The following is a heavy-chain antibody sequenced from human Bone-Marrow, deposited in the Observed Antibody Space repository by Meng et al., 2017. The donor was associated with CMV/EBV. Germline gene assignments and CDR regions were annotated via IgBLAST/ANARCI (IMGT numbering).Heavy chain of an antibody. J-gene: IGHJ4*02. V-gene: IGHV1-2*02. CDR2: IHPHRGDI. D-gene: IGHD7-27*01. CDR1: GYTFTAHY. CDR3: ARDNNWGPDY. Sequence: ASAKVSCKASGYTFTAHYFHWVRQAPGQGLEWMGWIHPHRGDINYAQQFQGRVTLTRDTSINTGYMELTRLTSDDTAVYYCARDNNWGPDYWGQGTLVTVSS.